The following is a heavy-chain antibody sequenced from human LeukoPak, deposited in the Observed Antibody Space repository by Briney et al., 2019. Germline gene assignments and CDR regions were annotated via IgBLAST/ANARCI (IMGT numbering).Heavy chain of an antibody. D-gene: IGHD3-3*01. J-gene: IGHJ6*03. CDR3: ARSIADYDFWSGYYRSHYMDV. V-gene: IGHV4-30-4*08. CDR2: IYYSGST. CDR1: GSSISSGDYY. Sequence: PSQTLSLTCTVSGSSISSGDYYWSWIRQPPGKGLEWIGYIYYSGSTYYNPSLKSRVTISVDTSKNQFSLKLSSVTAADTAVYYCARSIADYDFWSGYYRSHYMDVWGKGTTVTVSS.